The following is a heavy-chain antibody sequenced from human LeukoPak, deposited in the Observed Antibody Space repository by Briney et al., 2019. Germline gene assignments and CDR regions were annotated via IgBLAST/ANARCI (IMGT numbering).Heavy chain of an antibody. CDR3: ARERENYDILTGYSPDWFDP. D-gene: IGHD3-9*01. V-gene: IGHV3-11*01. J-gene: IGHJ5*02. Sequence: GGSLRLSCAASGFTFSDYYMSWIRQAPGKGLEWVSYISSSGSTIYYADSVKGRFTISRDNAKNSLYLQMNSLRAEDTAVYYCARERENYDILTGYSPDWFDPWGQGTLVTVPS. CDR2: ISSSGSTI. CDR1: GFTFSDYY.